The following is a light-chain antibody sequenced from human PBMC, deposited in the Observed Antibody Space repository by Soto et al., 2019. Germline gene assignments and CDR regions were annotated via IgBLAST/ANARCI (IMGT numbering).Light chain of an antibody. CDR2: GAS. V-gene: IGKV3-20*01. J-gene: IGKJ3*01. CDR3: HYYGTSLT. CDR1: QSVNSAY. Sequence: EILLTQSPGTLSLSPGERATLSCRPSQSVNSAYLDWYQQKIGQAPRLLNYGASTRATGIPDRFSGSGSGTDFTLTISRLEPEDFAVYYCHYYGTSLTFGPGTKVDIK.